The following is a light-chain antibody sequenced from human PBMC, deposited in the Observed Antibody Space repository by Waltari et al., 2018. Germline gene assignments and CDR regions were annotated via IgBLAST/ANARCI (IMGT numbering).Light chain of an antibody. CDR2: GAS. CDR1: QSVSSSY. CDR3: QQYGSSPRT. V-gene: IGKV3-20*01. Sequence: EIVLTQSPGPLSLSPGERATLSCRASQSVSSSYLAWYQQKPGQAPRLLIYGASSRATGIPDRFSGSGSGTDFTLTISRLEPEEFAVYYCQQYGSSPRTFGGGTKVEIK. J-gene: IGKJ4*01.